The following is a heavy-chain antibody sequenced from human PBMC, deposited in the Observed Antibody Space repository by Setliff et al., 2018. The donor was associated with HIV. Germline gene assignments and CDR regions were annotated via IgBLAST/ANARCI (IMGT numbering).Heavy chain of an antibody. D-gene: IGHD6-19*01. V-gene: IGHV1-46*01. CDR2: INPSGGGT. Sequence: ASVKVSCKASGYTFTGYYIHWVRQAPGQGLEWMGIINPSGGGTTYAQTFQDRVTMSRDTSTSTVYMELSSLRSEDTAVYYCAREALHASGWRGAFDIWGQGTMVTVSS. CDR1: GYTFTGYY. CDR3: AREALHASGWRGAFDI. J-gene: IGHJ3*02.